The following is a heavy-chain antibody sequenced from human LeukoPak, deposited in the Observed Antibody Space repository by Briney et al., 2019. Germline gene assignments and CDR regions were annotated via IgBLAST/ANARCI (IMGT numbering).Heavy chain of an antibody. CDR3: ARCLNTYYYDNSGYSPEHYYMDV. Sequence: SETLSLTCTVSGDSISNYYWSWVRQPAGKGLEWIGHIYAGGSSNYNPSLKSRITMSVDTSKNQFSPKLSSVTAADTAVYYCARCLNTYYYDNSGYSPEHYYMDVWGKGTTVIVSS. CDR2: IYAGGSS. V-gene: IGHV4-4*07. J-gene: IGHJ6*03. CDR1: GDSISNYY. D-gene: IGHD3-22*01.